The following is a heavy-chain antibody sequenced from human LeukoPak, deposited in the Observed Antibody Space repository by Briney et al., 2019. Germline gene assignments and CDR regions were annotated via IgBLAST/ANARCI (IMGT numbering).Heavy chain of an antibody. Sequence: SETLSLTCTVYGGFFSGFYWTWIRQPPGKGLEWIGEIYRTGDTNFNPSLKSRASITMDTSKNQFSLALSSVTAADTAVYYCARGGIAAAGRSPFDWWGQGTLVTVSS. CDR2: IYRTGDT. V-gene: IGHV4-34*01. CDR1: GGFFSGFY. CDR3: ARGGIAAAGRSPFDW. J-gene: IGHJ4*02. D-gene: IGHD6-13*01.